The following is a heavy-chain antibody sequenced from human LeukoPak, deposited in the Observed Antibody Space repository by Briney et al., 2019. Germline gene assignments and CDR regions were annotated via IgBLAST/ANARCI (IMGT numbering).Heavy chain of an antibody. CDR3: ARHDGHSGFDPYDY. D-gene: IGHD5-12*01. J-gene: IGHJ4*02. Sequence: PSETLSLTCAVSGYSISSGYYWAWIRQPPGKGLEWIGSIYHSGSTYYKPSLKSRVTISVDTSKNQFSLKVNSVTAADTAVYYCARHDGHSGFDPYDYWGQGTLVTVSS. CDR1: GYSISSGYY. V-gene: IGHV4-38-2*01. CDR2: IYHSGST.